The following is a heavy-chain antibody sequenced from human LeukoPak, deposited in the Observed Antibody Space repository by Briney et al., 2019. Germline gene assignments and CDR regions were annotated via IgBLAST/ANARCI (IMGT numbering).Heavy chain of an antibody. V-gene: IGHV3-23*01. Sequence: GGSLRLSCAASGFTFSSDAMSWVRLTPGKGLEWFSAITDSGGDTYHADSVRGRFTISRDNSKNTLYLQMNSLRDEDTAVYYCAKGSANARPYYFDSWGQGTLVTVSS. CDR3: AKGSANARPYYFDS. CDR1: GFTFSSDA. J-gene: IGHJ4*02. D-gene: IGHD2-15*01. CDR2: ITDSGGDT.